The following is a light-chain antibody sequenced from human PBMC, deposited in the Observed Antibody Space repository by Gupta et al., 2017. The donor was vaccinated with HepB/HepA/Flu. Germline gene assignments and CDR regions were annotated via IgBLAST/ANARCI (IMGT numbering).Light chain of an antibody. CDR1: QSISSY. CDR2: AAS. Sequence: DIQMTQSPSSLSASVGDRVTITCRASQSISSYLNWYQQKPGKAPKLLIYAASSLQSGVPSRFSGSGSGTDFTLTISSRQPEDFATYYCQQSYSTPSCTFGQGTKVEIK. CDR3: QQSYSTPSCT. V-gene: IGKV1-39*01. J-gene: IGKJ2*02.